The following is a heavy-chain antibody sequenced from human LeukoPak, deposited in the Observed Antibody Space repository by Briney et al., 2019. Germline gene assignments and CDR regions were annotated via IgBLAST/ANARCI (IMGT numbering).Heavy chain of an antibody. CDR3: ARSSDQEDWFDP. V-gene: IGHV1-8*01. Sequence: ASVKVSCKASGYTFTSYDINWVRQATGQGLEWMGWMNPNSGNTGYAQKFQGRVTVTRNTSISTAYMELSSLRSEDTAVYYCARSSDQEDWFDPWGQGTLVTVSS. CDR1: GYTFTSYD. CDR2: MNPNSGNT. J-gene: IGHJ5*02. D-gene: IGHD2-21*01.